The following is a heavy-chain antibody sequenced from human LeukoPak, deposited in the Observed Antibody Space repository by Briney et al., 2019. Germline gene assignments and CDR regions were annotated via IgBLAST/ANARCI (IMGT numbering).Heavy chain of an antibody. D-gene: IGHD3-16*01. V-gene: IGHV3-23*01. Sequence: SGGSLRLSCAASGFSFGSKAMSWVRQAPGKGLEWVSAISGTGGSIYYADSVKGRFTISRDNSKSTLYLQMNSLRAEDTAVYYCAKGMGGLPTCMDVWGKGTTVTVSS. CDR3: AKGMGGLPTCMDV. J-gene: IGHJ6*03. CDR2: ISGTGGSI. CDR1: GFSFGSKA.